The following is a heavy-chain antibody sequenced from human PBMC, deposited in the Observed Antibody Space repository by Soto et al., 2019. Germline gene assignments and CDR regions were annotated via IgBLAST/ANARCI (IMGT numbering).Heavy chain of an antibody. J-gene: IGHJ6*04. V-gene: IGHV3-48*01. CDR1: GFTFSGHS. CDR2: ITASSRTV. Sequence: GSLRLSCLASGFTFSGHSMVWVRQAPGKGLEWLSYITASSRTVSYTESVKGRFSISRDNAKNSLFLRVDSLRAEDTAVYYCARARLWGHLDVWGKGTTVTVSS. D-gene: IGHD3-16*01. CDR3: ARARLWGHLDV.